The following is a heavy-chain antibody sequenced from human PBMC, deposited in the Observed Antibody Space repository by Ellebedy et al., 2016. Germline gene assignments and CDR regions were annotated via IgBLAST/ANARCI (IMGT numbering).Heavy chain of an antibody. J-gene: IGHJ6*03. CDR1: GYTLTSYD. D-gene: IGHD4-17*01. Sequence: ASVKVSCXASGYTLTSYDINWVRQATGQGLEWMGWMNPNSGNTGYAQKFQGRVTMTRNTSISTAYMELSSLRSEDTAVYYCARAQDAFTVTADYYYYMDVWGKGTTVTVSS. CDR2: MNPNSGNT. CDR3: ARAQDAFTVTADYYYYMDV. V-gene: IGHV1-8*01.